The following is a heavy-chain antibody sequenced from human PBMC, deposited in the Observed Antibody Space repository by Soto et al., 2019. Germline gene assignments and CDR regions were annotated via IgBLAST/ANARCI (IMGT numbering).Heavy chain of an antibody. CDR1: GFTFSTYG. Sequence: GGSLRLSCEASGFTFSTYGMHWVRQAPGKGLEWVAIISYDENTKYYADSLRGRFTISRDNSKNTLYLDINNVTPEDTAVYYCAKEVLAAGQGWFDPWGQGTLVTVSS. J-gene: IGHJ5*02. CDR2: ISYDENTK. V-gene: IGHV3-30*18. CDR3: AKEVLAAGQGWFDP. D-gene: IGHD6-25*01.